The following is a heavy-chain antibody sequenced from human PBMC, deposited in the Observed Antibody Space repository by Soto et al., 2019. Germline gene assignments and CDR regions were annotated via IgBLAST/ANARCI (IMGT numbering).Heavy chain of an antibody. V-gene: IGHV1-18*01. CDR2: INPYNGKT. CDR1: GYIFTSWR. CDR3: ARDPRGWGSYFDY. J-gene: IGHJ4*02. D-gene: IGHD3-16*01. Sequence: GASVKVSCKASGYIFTSWRITWVRQAPGQGLEYMGWINPYNGKTNYAQKFQGRVTMTTDTSTNTAYMELGSLRSDDTAVYYCARDPRGWGSYFDYWGQGALVTVSS.